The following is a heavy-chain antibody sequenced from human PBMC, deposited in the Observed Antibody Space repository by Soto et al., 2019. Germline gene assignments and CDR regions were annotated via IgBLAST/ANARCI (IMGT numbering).Heavy chain of an antibody. CDR2: ISYDGSNK. CDR3: ARAERRYIIPYYFDY. Sequence: QVQLVESGGGVVQPGRSLRLSCAASGFTFSSYAMHWVRQAPGKGLEWVAVISYDGSNKYYADSVKGRFTISRDNSKNTLYLQMNSLRAEDTAVYYCARAERRYIIPYYFDYWGQGTLVTVSS. J-gene: IGHJ4*02. D-gene: IGHD1-20*01. CDR1: GFTFSSYA. V-gene: IGHV3-30-3*01.